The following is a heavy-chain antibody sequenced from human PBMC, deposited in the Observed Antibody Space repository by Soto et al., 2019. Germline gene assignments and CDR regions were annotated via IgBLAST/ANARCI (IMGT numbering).Heavy chain of an antibody. D-gene: IGHD1-26*01. CDR1: GGSISSGGYY. Sequence: SETLSLTCTVSGGSISSGGYYWSWIRQHPGKGLEWIGYIYYSGSTYYNPSLKSRVTISVDTSKNQFSLKLSSVTAADTAVYYCARTPGTYRENGNFDYWGQGTLVTVS. CDR2: IYYSGST. V-gene: IGHV4-31*03. CDR3: ARTPGTYRENGNFDY. J-gene: IGHJ4*02.